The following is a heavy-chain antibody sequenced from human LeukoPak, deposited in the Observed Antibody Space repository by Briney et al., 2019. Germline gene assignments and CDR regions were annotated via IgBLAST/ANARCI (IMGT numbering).Heavy chain of an antibody. CDR3: ARVGPSITARRWFDP. V-gene: IGHV4-59*01. CDR1: GGAISSYY. CDR2: IYYSGST. Sequence: PSETLSLTCTVSGGAISSYYWSWIRQPPGKGLEWIGYIYYSGSTNYNPSLKSRVTISVDTSKNQFSLKLSSETAADTAVYYCARVGPSITARRWFDPWGQGTLVTVSS. J-gene: IGHJ5*02. D-gene: IGHD6-6*01.